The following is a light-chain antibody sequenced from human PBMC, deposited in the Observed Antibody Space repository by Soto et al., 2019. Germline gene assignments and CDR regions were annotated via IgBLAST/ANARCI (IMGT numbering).Light chain of an antibody. V-gene: IGKV1-27*01. Sequence: IQLTQSPSSLSASVGDRVTITCRASQDIAIYLAWYQQKPGEAPKLLTYAASTLQSGVPSRFSGSGSGTDFTLTITSLHPEDVATYYCQKYSSARWTFGQGTKVDIK. CDR3: QKYSSARWT. CDR2: AAS. CDR1: QDIAIY. J-gene: IGKJ1*01.